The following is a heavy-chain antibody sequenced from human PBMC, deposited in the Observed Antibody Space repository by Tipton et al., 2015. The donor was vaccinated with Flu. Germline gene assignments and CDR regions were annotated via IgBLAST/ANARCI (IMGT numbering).Heavy chain of an antibody. CDR3: ARDGVYGPVDY. D-gene: IGHD3-10*01. V-gene: IGHV4-31*01. J-gene: IGHJ4*02. CDR1: GGSISSGGYY. Sequence: TLSLTCTVSGGSISSGGYYWSWIRQHPGKGLEWIGYIYYSASTYYNPSRKSQVTISVDTSKNQFTLELSTVTAAGTAVYYCARDGVYGPVDYWGQGTLVTVSS. CDR2: IYYSAST.